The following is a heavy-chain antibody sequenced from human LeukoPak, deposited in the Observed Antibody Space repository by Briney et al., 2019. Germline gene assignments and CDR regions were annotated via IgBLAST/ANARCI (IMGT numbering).Heavy chain of an antibody. V-gene: IGHV4-59*01. CDR2: IYYSGST. CDR3: ATGGSYYAFDI. CDR1: CGSISSYY. D-gene: IGHD1-26*01. J-gene: IGHJ3*02. Sequence: SETLSLTCTVSCGSISSYYWSWIRQPPGKGLEWIGYIYYSGSTNYNPSLKSRVTISVDTSKNQFSLKLSSVTAADTAVYYCATGGSYYAFDIWGQGTMVTVSS.